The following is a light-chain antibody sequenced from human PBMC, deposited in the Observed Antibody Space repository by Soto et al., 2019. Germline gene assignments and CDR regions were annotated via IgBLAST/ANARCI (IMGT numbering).Light chain of an antibody. J-gene: IGLJ1*01. CDR2: DVS. Sequence: QSALTQPASVSGSPGQSIAISCTGTSSDVGGYNYVSWYQQHPGKAPKLMIYDVSHRPSGVSDRFSGSKSGNTASLTISGLQAEDEADYYCLSYTSSSTYVFGTGTKVTV. CDR1: SSDVGGYNY. V-gene: IGLV2-14*01. CDR3: LSYTSSSTYV.